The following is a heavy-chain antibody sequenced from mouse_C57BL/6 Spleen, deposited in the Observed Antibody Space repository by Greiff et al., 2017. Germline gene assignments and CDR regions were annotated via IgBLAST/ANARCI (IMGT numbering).Heavy chain of an antibody. CDR3: ARDRRYDYDGYFDV. CDR2: INYDGSST. J-gene: IGHJ1*03. D-gene: IGHD2-4*01. CDR1: GFTFSDYY. V-gene: IGHV5-16*01. Sequence: EVMLVESEGGLVQPGSSMKLSCTASGFTFSDYYMAWVRQVPEKGLEWVANINYDGSSTYYLDSLKSRFIISRDNAKNILYLQMSSLKSEDTATYYCARDRRYDYDGYFDVWGTGTTVTVSS.